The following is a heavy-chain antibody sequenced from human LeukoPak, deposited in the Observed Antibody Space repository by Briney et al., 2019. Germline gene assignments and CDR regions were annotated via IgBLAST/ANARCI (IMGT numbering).Heavy chain of an antibody. Sequence: GGSVKLSCKASGVTFSSYGISWVRQAPGQGLEWMGMIIPILGIANYAEKVQGRFTITADKSKSTVYMELSSLRSEDTAVYYCSRPANPTRGVALDIWGQGTMVTVSS. J-gene: IGHJ3*02. D-gene: IGHD3-10*01. CDR3: SRPANPTRGVALDI. CDR1: GVTFSSYG. CDR2: IIPILGIA. V-gene: IGHV1-69*04.